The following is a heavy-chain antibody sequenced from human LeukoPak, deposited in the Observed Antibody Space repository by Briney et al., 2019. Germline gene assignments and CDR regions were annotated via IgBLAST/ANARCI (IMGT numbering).Heavy chain of an antibody. CDR1: GFTFENYA. D-gene: IGHD6-13*01. V-gene: IGHV3-43*02. CDR3: AKSSAAAYNWFDP. Sequence: PGGSLRPSCAASGFTFENYAMHWVRQAPGKGLEWVSLISGDGDTTYYADSVKGRFTISRDNSKSTLYLQMNSLRTEDTALYYCAKSSAAAYNWFDPWGQGSLVTVSS. J-gene: IGHJ5*02. CDR2: ISGDGDTT.